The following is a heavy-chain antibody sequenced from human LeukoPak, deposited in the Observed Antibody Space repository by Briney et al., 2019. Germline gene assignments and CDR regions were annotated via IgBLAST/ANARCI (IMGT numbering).Heavy chain of an antibody. CDR1: GFTFSSYL. CDR2: ISGRGDII. CDR3: AKDGPQWGSYFDF. V-gene: IGHV3-23*01. Sequence: GRSLRLSCAASGFTFSSYLINWVRQAPGKGLEWVSSISGRGDIINYADSVKGRFTISRDNYRNTVYLQMNSLRVDDTAVYYCAKDGPQWGSYFDFWGQGTLVTVSS. D-gene: IGHD1-26*01. J-gene: IGHJ4*02.